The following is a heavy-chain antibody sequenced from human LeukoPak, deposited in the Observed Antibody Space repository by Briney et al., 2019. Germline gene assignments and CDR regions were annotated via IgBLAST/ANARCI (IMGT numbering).Heavy chain of an antibody. CDR1: VGSISDYY. Sequence: SETLSRTCTVSVGSISDYYWTWIRQPPGKGLEWIGFIFYSGSTTYNPSLNNRVTISVDTSKNQFSLTLTSVTAADTALYYCARERVDYFSNYFVDYWGQRTLVTVSS. J-gene: IGHJ4*02. CDR2: IFYSGST. V-gene: IGHV4-59*01. D-gene: IGHD4-11*01. CDR3: ARERVDYFSNYFVDY.